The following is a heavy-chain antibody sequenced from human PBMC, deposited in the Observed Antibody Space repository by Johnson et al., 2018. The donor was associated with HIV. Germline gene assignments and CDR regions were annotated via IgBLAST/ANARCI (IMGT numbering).Heavy chain of an antibody. D-gene: IGHD3-22*01. CDR3: AKDVGNYWPDAFDV. J-gene: IGHJ3*01. CDR2: IRYDGNNK. V-gene: IGHV3-30*02. CDR1: GFTFSSYG. Sequence: QVQLVESGGGVVQPGRSLRLSCAASGFTFSSYGMHWVRQAPGKGLEWVTFIRYDGNNKYYGDSVKGRFTISRDNSKNTLSLQMNSLRAEDTAVYYCAKDVGNYWPDAFDVWGQGTMVTVSS.